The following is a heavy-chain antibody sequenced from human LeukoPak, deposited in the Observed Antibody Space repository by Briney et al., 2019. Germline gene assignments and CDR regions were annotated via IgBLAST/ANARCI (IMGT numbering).Heavy chain of an antibody. D-gene: IGHD2-2*01. CDR1: GGSVSSGSHY. V-gene: IGHV4-61*01. J-gene: IGHJ6*02. CDR3: VRIYCTSTSCYGDSYYGMDV. Sequence: SETLSLTCTVSGGSVSSGSHYWSWIRQPPGKGLEWIGYIYYTGSTYYNPSLKTRVTMSVDTSENQFSLKLSSVTAADSTVYYCVRIYCTSTSCYGDSYYGMDVWGQGTTVTVSS. CDR2: IYYTGST.